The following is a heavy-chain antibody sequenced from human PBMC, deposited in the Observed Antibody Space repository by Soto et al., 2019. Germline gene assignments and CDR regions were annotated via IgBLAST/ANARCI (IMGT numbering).Heavy chain of an antibody. CDR1: GYTFTSYG. CDR3: ARADGPGFVGP. V-gene: IGHV1-3*05. CDR2: INAGNGNR. J-gene: IGHJ5*02. D-gene: IGHD2-2*01. Sequence: QVQVVQSGAEEKKPGASVKVSCKASGYTFTSYGMHWVRQAPGQRLEWMGWINAGNGNRKYSQKCQGRVTITRDTSASAAYMELSSLKSEDTAVYYCARADGPGFVGPWGQGTLVTVSS.